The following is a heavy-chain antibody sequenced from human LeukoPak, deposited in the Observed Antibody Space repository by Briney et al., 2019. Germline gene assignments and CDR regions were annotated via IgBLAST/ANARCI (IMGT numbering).Heavy chain of an antibody. J-gene: IGHJ4*02. CDR1: GGSISSYY. D-gene: IGHD3-9*01. CDR3: ARGGVVRYFDWLLSPPYYFDY. V-gene: IGHV4-59*08. Sequence: PSETLSLTCTVSGGSISSYYWSWIRQPPGKGLEWIGYIYYSGSTNYNPSLKSRVTISVDTSKNQFSLKLSSVTAADTAVYYCARGGVVRYFDWLLSPPYYFDYWGQGTLVTVSS. CDR2: IYYSGST.